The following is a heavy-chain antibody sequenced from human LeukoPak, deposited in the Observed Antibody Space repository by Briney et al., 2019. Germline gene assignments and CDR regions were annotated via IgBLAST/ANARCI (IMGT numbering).Heavy chain of an antibody. D-gene: IGHD2-2*01. CDR3: ARTTEGYCSSASCFGFSYSYYMDV. J-gene: IGHJ6*03. V-gene: IGHV3-21*01. Sequence: GGSLRLSCAASGFTFSNAWMSWVRQAPGKGLEWVSSISSSSSYIYYADSVKGRFTISRDNAKNSLYLQMNSLRAEDTAVYYCARTTEGYCSSASCFGFSYSYYMDVWGKGTTVTISS. CDR2: ISSSSSYI. CDR1: GFTFSNAW.